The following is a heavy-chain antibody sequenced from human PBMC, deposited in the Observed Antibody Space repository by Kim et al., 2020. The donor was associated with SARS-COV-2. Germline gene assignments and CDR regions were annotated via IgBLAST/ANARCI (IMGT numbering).Heavy chain of an antibody. V-gene: IGHV4-39*01. CDR2: IYYGGAT. Sequence: SETLSLTCNVSGGSISNSYYYWVWIRQPPGKGLEWIASIYYGGATYYSPSLKARATISMDKTKNQFSLNLRSVTAADRGSYFCARSLGYSSSWYYFDLWG. D-gene: IGHD6-13*01. J-gene: IGHJ4*01. CDR1: GGSISNSYYY. CDR3: ARSLGYSSSWYYFDL.